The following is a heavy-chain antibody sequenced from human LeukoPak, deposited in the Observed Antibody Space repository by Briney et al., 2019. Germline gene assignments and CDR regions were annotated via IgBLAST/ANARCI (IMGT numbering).Heavy chain of an antibody. CDR1: GFTVSSNY. V-gene: IGHV3-66*02. D-gene: IGHD2-2*01. Sequence: GGSLRLSCAASGFTVSSNYMSWVRQAPGKGLEWVSVIYSGGSTYYADSVKGRFTISRDNSKNTLYLQMNSLRAEDTAVYYCARVYCSSTSCYLLYIDYWGQGTLVTVSS. CDR3: ARVYCSSTSCYLLYIDY. CDR2: IYSGGST. J-gene: IGHJ4*02.